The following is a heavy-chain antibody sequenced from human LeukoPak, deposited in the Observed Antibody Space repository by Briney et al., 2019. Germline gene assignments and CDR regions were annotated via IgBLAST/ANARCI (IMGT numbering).Heavy chain of an antibody. CDR3: ARDGRPEGEQFGYYYYYYIDV. Sequence: SETLSLTCTVSGGSISSGNYYWGWIRQPAGKGLEWIGRIDTSGSTNYNPSLKSRLTISVDRSNNHFSLKLSSVTAADTAVYYCARDGRPEGEQFGYYYYYYIDVWGKGTTVTISS. J-gene: IGHJ6*03. CDR1: GGSISSGNYY. D-gene: IGHD1-14*01. V-gene: IGHV4-61*02. CDR2: IDTSGST.